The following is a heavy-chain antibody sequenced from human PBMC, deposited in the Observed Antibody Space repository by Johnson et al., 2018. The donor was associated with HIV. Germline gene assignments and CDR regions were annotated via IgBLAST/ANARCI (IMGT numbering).Heavy chain of an antibody. CDR1: GFTFSSYA. CDR3: ARDGTVGYGDYVGRAFDI. V-gene: IGHV3-30*04. Sequence: QVQLVESGGGVVQPGRSLRLSCAASGFTFSSYAMHWVRQAPGKGLEWVAVISYDGSNKYYADSVKGRLTISRDNSKNTLYLQMNSLRAEDTAVYYCARDGTVGYGDYVGRAFDIWGQGTMVTVSS. CDR2: ISYDGSNK. D-gene: IGHD4-17*01. J-gene: IGHJ3*02.